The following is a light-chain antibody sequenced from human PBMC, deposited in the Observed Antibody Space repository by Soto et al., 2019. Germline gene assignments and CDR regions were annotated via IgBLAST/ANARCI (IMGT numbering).Light chain of an antibody. J-gene: IGKJ1*01. CDR2: AAS. CDR3: QQYGSSLQT. CDR1: QSVSSNY. V-gene: IGKV3-20*01. Sequence: EIVLTQSPGTLSLSPGERATLSCRASQSVSSNYLAWFQQKPGQAPRLLIYAASSRATGIPDRFSGSGSGTDFTLTISRLEPEDFAVYYCQQYGSSLQTFGQGTKVDIK.